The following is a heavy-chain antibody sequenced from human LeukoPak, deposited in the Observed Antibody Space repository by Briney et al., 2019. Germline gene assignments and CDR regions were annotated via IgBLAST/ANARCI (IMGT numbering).Heavy chain of an antibody. V-gene: IGHV3-48*04. D-gene: IGHD5-12*01. Sequence: PGGSLRLSCAASGFDCSDYHMNWVRQAPGKGLEWVSYISSTSSTKYYAYSVKGRFTISRDNTKNSLYLQMRSLRIEDTAIYYCARSGYAGAHDMWGQRALVTVSS. CDR2: ISSTSSTK. J-gene: IGHJ4*02. CDR1: GFDCSDYH. CDR3: ARSGYAGAHDM.